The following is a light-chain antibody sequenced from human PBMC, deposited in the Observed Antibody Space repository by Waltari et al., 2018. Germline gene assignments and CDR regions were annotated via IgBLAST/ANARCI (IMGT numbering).Light chain of an antibody. CDR3: GAWDDGVKEWV. CDR1: IYNIGINT. V-gene: IGLV1-44*01. J-gene: IGLJ3*02. Sequence: QSVLTQPPSASGTPGRRVTISCSGPIYNIGINTVNWYRQFPGSAPKLLIFSAPQRPSGVPDRFSASKSGTSASLAINGLQAADEADYYCGAWDDGVKEWVFGGGTKLTVL. CDR2: SAP.